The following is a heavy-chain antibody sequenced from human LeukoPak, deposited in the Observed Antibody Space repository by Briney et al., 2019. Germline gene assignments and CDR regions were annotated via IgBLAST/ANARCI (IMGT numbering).Heavy chain of an antibody. CDR2: IRYDGSNK. CDR3: AKALGLQFMGAFDI. D-gene: IGHD4-11*01. CDR1: GFTFSSYG. Sequence: GGSLRLSCAASGFTFSSYGMHWVRQAPGKGLEWVAFIRYDGSNKYYADSVKGRFTISRDNSKNTLYLQMNSLRAEDTAVYYCAKALGLQFMGAFDIWGQGTMVTVSS. V-gene: IGHV3-30*02. J-gene: IGHJ3*02.